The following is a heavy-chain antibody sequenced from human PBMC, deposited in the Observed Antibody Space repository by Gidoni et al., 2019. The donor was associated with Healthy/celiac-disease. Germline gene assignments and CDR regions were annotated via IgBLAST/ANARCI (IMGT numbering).Heavy chain of an antibody. CDR3: AGAPMYYYDSSFDP. J-gene: IGHJ5*02. V-gene: IGHV3-33*01. CDR1: GFTFSSYG. CDR2: IWYDGSNK. D-gene: IGHD3-22*01. Sequence: QVQLVESGGGVVQPGRSLRLSCAASGFTFSSYGMHWVRQAPGKGLEWVAVIWYDGSNKYYADSVKGRFTISRDNSKNTLYLQMNSLRAEDTAVYYCAGAPMYYYDSSFDPWGQGTLVTVSS.